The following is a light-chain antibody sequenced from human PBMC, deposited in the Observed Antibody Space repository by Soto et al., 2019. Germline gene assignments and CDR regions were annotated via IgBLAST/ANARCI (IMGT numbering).Light chain of an antibody. V-gene: IGKV1-27*01. CDR1: QGIRNY. CDR2: SAS. J-gene: IGKJ1*01. Sequence: DIQMTQSPSSLSASVGDRVTITCRASQGIRNYLAWYQQKPGKVPKLLIYSASTLQSGVPSRFTRSGSGTDFTLTISSLQPEDVETYYCPKYNSAPRTFGQGTKVEIK. CDR3: PKYNSAPRT.